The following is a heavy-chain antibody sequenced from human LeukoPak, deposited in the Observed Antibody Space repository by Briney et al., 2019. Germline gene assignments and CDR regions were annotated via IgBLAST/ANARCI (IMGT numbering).Heavy chain of an antibody. CDR3: ARHLYPHFDY. Sequence: PSETLSLTCAVSGYSISSGYYWGWVRQPPGKGLEWIGSMYYSGSIYYNPSLKSRVTISVDTSKNQFSLKLSSVTAADTAVYYCARHLYPHFDYWGQGTLVTVSS. CDR1: GYSISSGYY. CDR2: MYYSGSI. V-gene: IGHV4-38-2*01. J-gene: IGHJ4*02.